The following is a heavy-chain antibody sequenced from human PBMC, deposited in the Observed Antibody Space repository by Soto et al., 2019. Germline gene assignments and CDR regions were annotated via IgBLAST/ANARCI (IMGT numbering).Heavy chain of an antibody. V-gene: IGHV3-23*01. D-gene: IGHD3-22*01. Sequence: GGSLRLSCAASGFTFSSYAMSWVRQAPGKGLEWVSAISGSGGSTYYADSVKGRFTISRDNSKNTLYLQMNSPRAEDSDLYHCATEVYYYDSSGYYFDYWGQGTLVTVSS. CDR3: ATEVYYYDSSGYYFDY. CDR2: ISGSGGST. CDR1: GFTFSSYA. J-gene: IGHJ4*02.